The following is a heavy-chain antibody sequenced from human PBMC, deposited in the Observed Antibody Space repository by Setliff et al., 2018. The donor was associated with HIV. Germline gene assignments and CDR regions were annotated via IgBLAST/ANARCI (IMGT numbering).Heavy chain of an antibody. D-gene: IGHD3-3*01. Sequence: PSETLSLTCAVSGYSISSSNWWGWIRQPPGKGLEWIGYIYYSGSIYYNPSLKSRVTMSVDTSKNQFSLKLTSVTAADTAVYYCARPLTTPYNFWGDAFSIWGQGTMVTVSS. V-gene: IGHV4-28*05. CDR3: ARPLTTPYNFWGDAFSI. J-gene: IGHJ3*02. CDR2: IYYSGSI. CDR1: GYSISSSNW.